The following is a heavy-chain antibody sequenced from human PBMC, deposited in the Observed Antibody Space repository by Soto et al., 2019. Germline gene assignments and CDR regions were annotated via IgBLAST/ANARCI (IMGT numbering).Heavy chain of an antibody. CDR3: AMTTVTTGAFDI. CDR1: GYTFTSYA. D-gene: IGHD4-17*01. Sequence: ASVKVSCKASGYTFTSYAMHWVRQAPGQRLEWMGWINAGNGNTKYSQKFQGRVTITRDTSASTAYMELSSLRSEDTAVYYCAMTTVTTGAFDIWGQGTMVTVSS. CDR2: INAGNGNT. J-gene: IGHJ3*02. V-gene: IGHV1-3*01.